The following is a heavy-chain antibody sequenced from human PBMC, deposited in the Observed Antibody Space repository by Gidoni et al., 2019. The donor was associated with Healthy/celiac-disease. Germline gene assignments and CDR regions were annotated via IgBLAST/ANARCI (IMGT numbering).Heavy chain of an antibody. V-gene: IGHV3-30*18. CDR1: GSTFSSYG. CDR2: ISYDGSNK. Sequence: QVQLVESGGGVVQPGRSLRLSCAASGSTFSSYGMHWVRQAPGKGLEWVAVISYDGSNKYYADSVKGRFTISRDNSKNTLYLQMNSLRAEDTAVYYCAKDWDYYDSRDGFDYWGQGTLVTVSS. CDR3: AKDWDYYDSRDGFDY. J-gene: IGHJ4*02. D-gene: IGHD3-22*01.